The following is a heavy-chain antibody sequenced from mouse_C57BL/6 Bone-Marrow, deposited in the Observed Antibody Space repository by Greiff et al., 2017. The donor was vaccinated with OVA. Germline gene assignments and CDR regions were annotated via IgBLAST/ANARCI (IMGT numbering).Heavy chain of an antibody. CDR1: GYTFTSYW. Sequence: VKLVESGAELVKPGASVKLSCKASGYTFTSYWMHWVKQRPGQGLEWIGMIHPNSGSTNYNEKFKSKATLTVDKSSSTAYMQLSSLTSEDSAVYYCLGYYWFAYWGQGTLVTVSA. J-gene: IGHJ3*01. D-gene: IGHD2-12*01. V-gene: IGHV1-64*01. CDR2: IHPNSGST. CDR3: LGYYWFAY.